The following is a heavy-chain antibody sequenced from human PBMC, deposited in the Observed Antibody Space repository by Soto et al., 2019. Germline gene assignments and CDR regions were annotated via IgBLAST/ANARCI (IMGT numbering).Heavy chain of an antibody. CDR1: GFSFSTYW. V-gene: IGHV3-74*01. J-gene: IGHJ6*02. CDR2: IKGDGSTT. CDR3: ARGLKNYYEVDV. Sequence: EVQLVESGGGLLQPGGSLRLSCAASGFSFSTYWMHWVRQAPGKGLVWVSRIKGDGSTTTYADSVKGRFTSSRDNAKKTLYLQMTSLGAEDTAVYDCARGLKNYYEVDVWCQGTTVTVSS. D-gene: IGHD2-21*01.